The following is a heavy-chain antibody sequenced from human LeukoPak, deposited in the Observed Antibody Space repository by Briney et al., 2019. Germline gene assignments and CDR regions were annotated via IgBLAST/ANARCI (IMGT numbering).Heavy chain of an antibody. CDR1: GFTFSNAW. J-gene: IGHJ5*02. Sequence: KAGGSLRLSCAASGFTFSNAWMSWVRQAPGKGLEWVGRIKSKTDGGTTDYAAPVKGRLTISRDDSKTTLYLQMNSLKTEDTAVYYCTTGRLANWFDPWGQGTLVTVSS. V-gene: IGHV3-15*01. CDR2: IKSKTDGGTT. CDR3: TTGRLANWFDP.